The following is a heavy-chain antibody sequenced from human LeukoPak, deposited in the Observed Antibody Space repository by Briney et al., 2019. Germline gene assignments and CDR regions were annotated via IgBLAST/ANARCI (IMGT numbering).Heavy chain of an antibody. CDR3: AKGFDDSSGYYPDY. J-gene: IGHJ4*02. D-gene: IGHD3-22*01. CDR2: ITGSGGST. V-gene: IGHV3-23*01. CDR1: GFTFSSYA. Sequence: PGGSLRLSCAASGFTFSSYAMRWVRQAPGKGLEWVSGITGSGGSTYYADSVKGRFTISRDNSKNTLYLQMNSLRAEDTALYYCAKGFDDSSGYYPDYWGQGTLVTVSS.